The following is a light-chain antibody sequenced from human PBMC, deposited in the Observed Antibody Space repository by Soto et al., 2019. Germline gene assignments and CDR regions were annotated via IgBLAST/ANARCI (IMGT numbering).Light chain of an antibody. J-gene: IGLJ1*01. V-gene: IGLV2-14*01. CDR1: NSDVGIYDF. CDR3: ISYAGTYTGV. Sequence: QSVLTQPASVSGTPGQSITISCTGSNSDVGIYDFVSWYQHHPGRAPKLIVSEVSHRPSGVSNRFSGSKSGNTASLTISGLQSEDEADYYCISYAGTYTGVFGTGTKVTVL. CDR2: EVS.